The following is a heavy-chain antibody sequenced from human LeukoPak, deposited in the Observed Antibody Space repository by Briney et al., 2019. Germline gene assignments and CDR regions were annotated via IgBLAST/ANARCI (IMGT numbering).Heavy chain of an antibody. J-gene: IGHJ4*02. V-gene: IGHV1-2*06. D-gene: IGHD6-13*01. CDR2: INPNSGGT. CDR1: GYTFTGYY. Sequence: ASVKVSCKASGYTFTGYYIHWVRQAPGQGLEWMGRINPNSGGTNYAQKFQGRVTMTRDTSISTAHMELSRLRSDDTAVYYCATLPPAAPTGYSSSWYFGSWGQGTLVTVSS. CDR3: ATLPPAAPTGYSSSWYFGS.